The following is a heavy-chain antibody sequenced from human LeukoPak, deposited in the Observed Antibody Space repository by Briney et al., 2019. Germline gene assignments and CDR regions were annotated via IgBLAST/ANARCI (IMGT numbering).Heavy chain of an antibody. CDR3: AKDRVSYYDFWSGYYD. D-gene: IGHD3-3*01. V-gene: IGHV3-23*01. J-gene: IGHJ4*02. CDR2: ISGSGGST. CDR1: AFTFSSYA. Sequence: GGSLRLSCAASAFTFSSYAMSWVRQAPGKGLEWVSAISGSGGSTYYADSVKGRFTISRDNSKNTLYLQMNSLRAEDTAVYYCAKDRVSYYDFWSGYYDWGQGTLVTVSS.